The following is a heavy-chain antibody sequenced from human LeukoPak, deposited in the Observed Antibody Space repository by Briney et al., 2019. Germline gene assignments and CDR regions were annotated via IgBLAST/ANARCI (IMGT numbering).Heavy chain of an antibody. J-gene: IGHJ6*03. V-gene: IGHV4-61*02. Sequence: SQTLSLTCTVSGGSISSGSYYWSWIRQPAGKGLEWIGRIYTSGSTNYNPYLKSRVTISVDTSKVQSSLKLSSVTAADTAVYYCAGDEVLDYYNYYTDVWGKGTTVTVSS. CDR2: IYTSGST. CDR3: AGDEVLDYYNYYTDV. CDR1: GGSISSGSYY.